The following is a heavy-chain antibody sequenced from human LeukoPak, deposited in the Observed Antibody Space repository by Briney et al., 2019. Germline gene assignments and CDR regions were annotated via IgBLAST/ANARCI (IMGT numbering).Heavy chain of an antibody. CDR3: ARESGGSRGYSYGFDY. CDR2: INHSGST. Sequence: SETLSLTCAVYGGSFSGYYWSWIRQPPGKGLEWIGEINHSGSTNYNPSLKSRVTISVDTSKNQFSLKLSSVTAADTAVYDCARESGGSRGYSYGFDYWGQGTLVTVSS. J-gene: IGHJ4*02. V-gene: IGHV4-34*01. D-gene: IGHD5-18*01. CDR1: GGSFSGYY.